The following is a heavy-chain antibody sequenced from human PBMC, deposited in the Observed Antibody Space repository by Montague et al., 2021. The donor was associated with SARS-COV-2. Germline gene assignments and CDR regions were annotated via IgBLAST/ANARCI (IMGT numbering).Heavy chain of an antibody. D-gene: IGHD2-15*01. J-gene: IGHJ5*02. V-gene: IGHV4-59*01. CDR1: GGSISSYY. Sequence: SETLSLTCTVSGGSISSYYWSWIRQPPGKGLEWIGYIYYSGSTNXNPSLKSRVTISVDTSKNQFSLKLSSVTAADTAVYYCARRSLGYCSGGSCYSAFDPWGRGTLVTVSS. CDR3: ARRSLGYCSGGSCYSAFDP. CDR2: IYYSGST.